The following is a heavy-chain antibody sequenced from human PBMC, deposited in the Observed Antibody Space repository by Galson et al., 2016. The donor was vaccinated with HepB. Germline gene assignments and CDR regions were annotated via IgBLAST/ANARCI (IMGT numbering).Heavy chain of an antibody. V-gene: IGHV3-23*01. J-gene: IGHJ4*02. D-gene: IGHD1-26*01. CDR1: GFTFSSNA. CDR3: TVGADFAY. CDR2: ISGTGGTT. Sequence: SLRLSCAASGFTFSSNAMTWVRQRPGKGLEWVSTISGTGGTTFHADSVKGRFTISRDNSKNTLYLQMNSLRAEDTAVYFCTVGADFAYWGQGALVTVSS.